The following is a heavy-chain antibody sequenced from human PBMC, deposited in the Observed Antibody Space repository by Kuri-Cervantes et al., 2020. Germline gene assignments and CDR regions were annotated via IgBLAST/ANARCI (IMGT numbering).Heavy chain of an antibody. CDR3: AHIGYYYGSGSLSWYFDY. Sequence: SGPTLVKPTQTLTLTCTFSGFSFSTSGEAVGWIRQPPGKALEWLALIYWDDDKRYSPSLKNRLTITKDTSKNQVVLTMTNMDPVDTATYYCAHIGYYYGSGSLSWYFDYWGQGTRVTVSS. CDR2: IYWDDDK. V-gene: IGHV2-5*02. J-gene: IGHJ4*02. D-gene: IGHD3-10*01. CDR1: GFSFSTSGEA.